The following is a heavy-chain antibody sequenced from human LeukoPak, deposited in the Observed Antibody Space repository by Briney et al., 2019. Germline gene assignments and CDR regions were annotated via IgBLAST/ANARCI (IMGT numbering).Heavy chain of an antibody. J-gene: IGHJ4*02. CDR1: GGSISSYY. Sequence: SSETLSLTCTVSGGSISSYYWSWIRQPPGKGLEWIGYIYYSGSTNYNPSLKSRVTISVDTSKNQFSLKLSSVTAADTAVSYCARTYYHGSGSYYVPTYYFDYWGQGTLVTVSS. CDR2: IYYSGST. V-gene: IGHV4-59*01. CDR3: ARTYYHGSGSYYVPTYYFDY. D-gene: IGHD3-10*01.